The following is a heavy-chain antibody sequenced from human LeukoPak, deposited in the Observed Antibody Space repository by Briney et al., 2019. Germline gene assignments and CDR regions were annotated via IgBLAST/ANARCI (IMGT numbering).Heavy chain of an antibody. Sequence: GGSLRLSCAASGFTFTNYGIHWVRQAPGKGLEWVAFIRYDGSIQYYTDSVKGRFTISRDNSKNTLYLQMNSLRAEDTAVYYCARRAGAYSHPYDYWGQGTLVTVSS. V-gene: IGHV3-30*02. CDR2: IRYDGSIQ. CDR3: ARRAGAYSHPYDY. CDR1: GFTFTNYG. D-gene: IGHD4/OR15-4a*01. J-gene: IGHJ4*02.